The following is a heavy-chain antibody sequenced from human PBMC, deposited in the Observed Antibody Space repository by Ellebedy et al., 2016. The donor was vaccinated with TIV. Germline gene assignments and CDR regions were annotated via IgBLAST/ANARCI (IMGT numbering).Heavy chain of an antibody. CDR1: GFTFSSYG. J-gene: IGHJ4*02. V-gene: IGHV3-21*01. CDR3: ARGTYSSGQFDY. D-gene: IGHD6-19*01. CDR2: ISSSSSYI. Sequence: GGSLRLSCAASGFTFSSYGMNWVRQAPGKGLEWVSSISSSSSYIYYADSVKGRFTISRDNAKNSLYLQMNSLRAEDTAVYCCARGTYSSGQFDYWGQGTLVTVSS.